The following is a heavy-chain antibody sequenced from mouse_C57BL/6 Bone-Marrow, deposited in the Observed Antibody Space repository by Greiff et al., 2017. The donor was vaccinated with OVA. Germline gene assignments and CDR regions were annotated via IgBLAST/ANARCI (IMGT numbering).Heavy chain of an antibody. Sequence: VQLQQPGAEPVKPGASVKMSCKASGYTFTSYWITWVKQRPGQGLEWIGDIYPGSGSTNYNDKFKSKATLTVDTSSSTAYMQLSSLTSEDSAVYYCARRYYGSSWYFDVWGTGTTVTVSS. CDR1: GYTFTSYW. J-gene: IGHJ1*03. D-gene: IGHD1-1*01. V-gene: IGHV1-55*01. CDR3: ARRYYGSSWYFDV. CDR2: IYPGSGST.